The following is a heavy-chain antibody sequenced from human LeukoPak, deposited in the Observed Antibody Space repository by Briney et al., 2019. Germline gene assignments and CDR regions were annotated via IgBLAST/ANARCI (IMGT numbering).Heavy chain of an antibody. CDR3: GRRHYGVGFEV. CDR2: IHDNENT. CDR1: GVSITSDNYY. V-gene: IGHV4-39*01. J-gene: IGHJ3*01. Sequence: PSETLSLTCSASGVSITSDNYYWNWIRQPPGKGLEWIGTIHDNENTYYSASLKSRVTISRDTSNNRVSLQLSSVTAADTAVYFCGRRHYGVGFEVWGQGTKVTVSS. D-gene: IGHD2-8*01.